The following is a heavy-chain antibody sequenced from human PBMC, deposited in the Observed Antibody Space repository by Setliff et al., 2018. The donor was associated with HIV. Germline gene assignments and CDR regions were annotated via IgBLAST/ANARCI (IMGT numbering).Heavy chain of an antibody. CDR3: ARQREWDLLPDHFDS. CDR1: GYSITSGDC. CDR2: IYHSGIT. V-gene: IGHV4-38-2*01. Sequence: SETLSLTCGVSGYSITSGDCWGWIRQPPGKGLEWIGSIYHSGITYYNPSLNSRVNISMGTSKNQFSLKLSSVTAADTAVYYCARQREWDLLPDHFDSWGQGTLVTVSS. D-gene: IGHD1-26*01. J-gene: IGHJ4*02.